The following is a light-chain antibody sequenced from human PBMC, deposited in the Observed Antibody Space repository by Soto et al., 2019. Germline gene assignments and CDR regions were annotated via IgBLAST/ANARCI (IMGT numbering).Light chain of an antibody. CDR2: GAS. CDR3: QQYGRSGT. J-gene: IGKJ1*01. V-gene: IGKV3-20*01. Sequence: EIVLTQSPGTLSLSPGERAALSCRASQSVSSNYLAWYQQEPGQAPRLLIYGASTRAAGIPDRFSGSGSGTDFTLTISRLEPEDFAVYYCQQYGRSGTFGQGTKVDIK. CDR1: QSVSSNY.